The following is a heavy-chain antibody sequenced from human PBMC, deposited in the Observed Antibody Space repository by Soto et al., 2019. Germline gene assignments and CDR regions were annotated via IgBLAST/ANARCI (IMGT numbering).Heavy chain of an antibody. Sequence: QVQLVQSGAEVKKPGSSVKVSCKASGGPFSSYAISWVRQAPGQGLEWMGGIIPIFGTANYAQKFQGRVTITADESTSTAYMELSSLSSEDTAVYYCADGAFDRSGYWFEPWGQGTLVTVSS. CDR1: GGPFSSYA. J-gene: IGHJ5*02. V-gene: IGHV1-69*12. CDR3: ADGAFDRSGYWFEP. CDR2: IIPIFGTA. D-gene: IGHD3-22*01.